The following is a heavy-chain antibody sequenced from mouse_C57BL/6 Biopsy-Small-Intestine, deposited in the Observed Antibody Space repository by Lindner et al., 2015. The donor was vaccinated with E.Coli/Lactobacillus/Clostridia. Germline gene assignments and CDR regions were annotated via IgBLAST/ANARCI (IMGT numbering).Heavy chain of an antibody. Sequence: VQLQESGAELARPGASVKLSCKASGYTFTSYGISWVKQRTGQGLEWIGEIYPRSGNTYYNEKFKGKATLTVDTSSSTAYMELHSLTSEDSAVYFCARQAWFTYWGQGTLVTVSA. CDR1: GYTFTSYG. CDR2: IYPRSGNT. J-gene: IGHJ3*01. CDR3: ARQAWFTY. V-gene: IGHV1-81*01.